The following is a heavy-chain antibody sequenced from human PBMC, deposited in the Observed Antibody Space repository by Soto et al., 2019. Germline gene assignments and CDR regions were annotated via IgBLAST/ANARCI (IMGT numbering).Heavy chain of an antibody. CDR3: ERDTTISDSNYYYGMDV. J-gene: IGHJ6*02. Sequence: SETLSLTCAVSGGSISSSNWWSWVRQPPGKGLEWIGENYHSGSTNYNTARKSRVTISVDKSKNQLSLKLSSVTAADTAVYYCERDTTISDSNYYYGMDVWGQGTTVTVSS. D-gene: IGHD3-3*01. CDR2: NYHSGST. V-gene: IGHV4-4*02. CDR1: GGSISSSNW.